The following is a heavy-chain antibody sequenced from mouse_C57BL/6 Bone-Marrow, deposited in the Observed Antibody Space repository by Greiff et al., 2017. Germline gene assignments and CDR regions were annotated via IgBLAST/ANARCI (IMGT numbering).Heavy chain of an antibody. Sequence: QVQLQQSGAELARPGASVKLSCKASGYTFISYGISWVKQRTGQGLEWIGEIYPRSGNTYYNEKFKGKATLTADKSSSTAYMELRSLTSEDSAVYFCARSRQLRLRYFDVWGTGTTVTVSS. CDR3: ARSRQLRLRYFDV. J-gene: IGHJ1*03. CDR2: IYPRSGNT. D-gene: IGHD3-2*02. CDR1: GYTFISYG. V-gene: IGHV1-81*01.